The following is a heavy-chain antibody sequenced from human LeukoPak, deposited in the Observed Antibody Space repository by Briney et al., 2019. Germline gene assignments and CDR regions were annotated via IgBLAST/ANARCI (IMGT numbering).Heavy chain of an antibody. D-gene: IGHD4-17*01. CDR1: GFTFSDYW. CDR3: AREGALGYGHYTYDY. Sequence: PGGSLRLSCAASGFTFSDYWMHWVRQAPGKGLVWVSRINSDGRNIRYADSVKSRFTISRDNAKNTLYLQMNSQTPEDTAVYYCAREGALGYGHYTYDYWGQGTLVTVSS. J-gene: IGHJ4*02. CDR2: INSDGRNI. V-gene: IGHV3-74*01.